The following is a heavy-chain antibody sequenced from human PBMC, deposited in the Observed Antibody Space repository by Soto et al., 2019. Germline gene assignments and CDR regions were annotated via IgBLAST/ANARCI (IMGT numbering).Heavy chain of an antibody. CDR2: IYYSGST. V-gene: IGHV4-39*01. D-gene: IGHD3-10*01. J-gene: IGHJ5*02. CDR3: ARQMRPSGFAP. CDR1: GGSISSSSYY. Sequence: QLQLHESGPGLVKPSETLSLTCTVSGGSISSSSYYWGWIRQPPGKGLEWIGSIYYSGSTYYNPSLKRXXTXSXXTSKNQFALEPSSVPAADTAVHYWARQMRPSGFAPWGKGTLVTVSS.